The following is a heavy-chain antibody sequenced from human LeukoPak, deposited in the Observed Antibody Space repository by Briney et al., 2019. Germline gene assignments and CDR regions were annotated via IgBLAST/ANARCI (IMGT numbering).Heavy chain of an antibody. J-gene: IGHJ4*02. D-gene: IGHD5-24*01. CDR2: IRYDGSNK. V-gene: IGHV3-30*02. CDR1: GFTFSSYS. CDR3: AKDGGGWLQLSFDY. Sequence: GGSLRLSCAASGFTFSSYSMNWVRQAPGKGLEWVAFIRYDGSNKYYADSVKGRFTISRDNSKNTLFLQMNSLRAEDTAVYYCAKDGGGWLQLSFDYWGQGTLVTVSS.